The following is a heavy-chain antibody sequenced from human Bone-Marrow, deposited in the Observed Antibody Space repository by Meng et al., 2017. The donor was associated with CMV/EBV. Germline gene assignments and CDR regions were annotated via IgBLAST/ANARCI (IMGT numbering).Heavy chain of an antibody. V-gene: IGHV4-59*01. CDR3: ARRTTNHYWYFDL. CDR1: GGSISSYY. J-gene: IGHJ2*01. Sequence: SETLSLTCTVSGGSISSYYWSWIRQPPGKVLEWIGYISYSGSTNYNPSLKSRVTISVDTSRNQFSLKLSSVTAADTAVYYCARRTTNHYWYFDLRGRGTLVTVSS. D-gene: IGHD1-1*01. CDR2: ISYSGST.